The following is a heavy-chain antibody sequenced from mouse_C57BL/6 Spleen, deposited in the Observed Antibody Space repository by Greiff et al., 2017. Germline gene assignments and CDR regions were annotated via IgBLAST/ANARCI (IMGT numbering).Heavy chain of an antibody. CDR3: ARGGPVVAHWYFDV. CDR1: GYSITSGYY. V-gene: IGHV3-6*01. Sequence: ESGPGLVKPSQSLSLTCSVTGYSITSGYYWNWIRQFPGNKLEWMGYISYDGSNNYNPSLKNRISITRDTSKNQFFLKLNSVTTEDTATYYCARGGPVVAHWYFDVWGTGTTVTVSS. CDR2: ISYDGSN. J-gene: IGHJ1*03. D-gene: IGHD1-1*01.